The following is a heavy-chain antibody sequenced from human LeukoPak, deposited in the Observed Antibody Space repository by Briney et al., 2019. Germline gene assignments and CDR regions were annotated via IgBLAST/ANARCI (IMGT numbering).Heavy chain of an antibody. CDR2: IYYSRST. V-gene: IGHV4-59*01. CDR3: ARDVRYSSSRHWFDP. CDR1: GGSISSYY. D-gene: IGHD6-13*01. Sequence: SETLSLTCTVSGGSISSYYWSWIRQPPGKGLEWIGYIYYSRSTNYNPSLKSRVTISVDTSKNQFSLKLSSVTAADTAVYYCARDVRYSSSRHWFDPWGQGTLVTVSS. J-gene: IGHJ5*02.